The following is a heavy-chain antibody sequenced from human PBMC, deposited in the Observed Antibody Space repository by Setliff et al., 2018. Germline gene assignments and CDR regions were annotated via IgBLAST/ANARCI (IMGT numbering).Heavy chain of an antibody. V-gene: IGHV4-4*07. CDR2: IQIGGSA. CDR1: GGSISSYY. D-gene: IGHD6-19*01. CDR3: AREQWLDPPGYYYMDV. Sequence: SETLSLTCTVSGGSISSYYWSWIRQPAGKELEWIGHIQIGGSANYNPTLKSRVTMSIDTYKNQFSLKLNSVTAADMAVYYCAREQWLDPPGYYYMDVWAKGTTVTVSS. J-gene: IGHJ6*03.